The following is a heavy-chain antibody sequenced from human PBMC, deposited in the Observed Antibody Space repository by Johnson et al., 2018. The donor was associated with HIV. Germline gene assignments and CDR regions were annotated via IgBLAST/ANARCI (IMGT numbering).Heavy chain of an antibody. CDR3: AKDSSFSYYHFHAFDI. Sequence: VQLVESGGGLVQPGGSLRLSCAASGFTFSSYWMSWVRQAPGKGLEWVANIKQDGSEKYYVDSVKGRFTISRDNAKNTLYLQMNSLRAEDTAVYYCAKDSSFSYYHFHAFDIWGQGTMVHVSS. CDR1: GFTFSSYW. V-gene: IGHV3-7*01. D-gene: IGHD3-3*01. J-gene: IGHJ3*02. CDR2: IKQDGSEK.